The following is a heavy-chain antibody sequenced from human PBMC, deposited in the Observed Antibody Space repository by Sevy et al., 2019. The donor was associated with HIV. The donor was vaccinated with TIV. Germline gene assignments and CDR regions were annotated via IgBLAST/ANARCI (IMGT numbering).Heavy chain of an antibody. CDR2: IKKDGSEK. CDR1: GFTFSTYW. CDR3: ARDCSSTSCLWGLDV. Sequence: GGSLRLSCAASGFTFSTYWMSWVRQAPGKGLEWVANIKKDGSEKYYVDSVKGRFTFSSDNAKSSPYLQMKSRRAEDTAVYYCARDCSSTSCLWGLDVWGQGTTVTVSS. D-gene: IGHD2-2*01. J-gene: IGHJ6*02. V-gene: IGHV3-7*03.